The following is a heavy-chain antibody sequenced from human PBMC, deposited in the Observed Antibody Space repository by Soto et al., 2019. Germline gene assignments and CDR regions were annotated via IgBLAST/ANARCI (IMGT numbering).Heavy chain of an antibody. D-gene: IGHD5-18*01. CDR2: ISAYNGNT. J-gene: IGHJ4*02. CDR3: ARDQFDSYGPKGGLDY. V-gene: IGHV1-18*01. CDR1: GYTFTSYG. Sequence: QVQLVQSGAEVKKPGASVKVSCKASGYTFTSYGISWVRQAPGQGLEWMGWISAYNGNTNYAQKLQGRVTMTTDTPTSTADMELRSLRSADTAVYYCARDQFDSYGPKGGLDYWGQGTLVTVSS.